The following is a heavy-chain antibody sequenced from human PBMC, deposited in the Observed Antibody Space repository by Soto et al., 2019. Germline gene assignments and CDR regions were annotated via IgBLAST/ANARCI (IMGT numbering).Heavy chain of an antibody. V-gene: IGHV3-7*05. D-gene: IGHD4-17*01. CDR3: ARDVDYGDYIWFDP. CDR2: IKQDGSEK. J-gene: IGHJ5*02. CDR1: GFTFSSYW. Sequence: EVQLVESGGGLVQPGGSLRLSCAASGFTFSSYWMGWVRQAPGKGLEWVANIKQDGSEKYYVDSVKGRFTISRDNAKNSLYLQMNSLRAEDTAVYYCARDVDYGDYIWFDPWGQGTLVTVSS.